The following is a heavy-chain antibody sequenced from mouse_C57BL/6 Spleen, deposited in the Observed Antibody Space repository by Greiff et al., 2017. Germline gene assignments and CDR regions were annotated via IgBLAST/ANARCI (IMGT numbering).Heavy chain of an antibody. CDR3: ARHGVYYDYDDAMDY. J-gene: IGHJ4*01. V-gene: IGHV2-6-1*01. CDR1: GFSLTSYG. Sequence: VHLVESGPGLVAPSQSLSITCTVSGFSLTSYGVHWVRQPPGKGLEWLVVIWSDGSTTYNSALKSRLSISKDNSKSQVFLKMNSLQTDDTAMYYCARHGVYYDYDDAMDYWGQGTSVTVSS. CDR2: IWSDGST. D-gene: IGHD2-4*01.